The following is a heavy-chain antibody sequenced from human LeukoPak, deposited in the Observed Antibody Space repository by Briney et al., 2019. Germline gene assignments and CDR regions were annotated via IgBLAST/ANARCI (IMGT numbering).Heavy chain of an antibody. Sequence: GRSLRLSCAASGFTFSTYVMHWVRQAPGKGLEWVAVISYGGVNKYYADSVKGRFTISRDDSKNTVYLQMNSLRVEDTAVYYCARVSSVGATREFDYWGQGTLVTVSS. V-gene: IGHV3-30-3*01. CDR3: ARVSSVGATREFDY. CDR1: GFTFSTYV. D-gene: IGHD1-26*01. CDR2: ISYGGVNK. J-gene: IGHJ4*02.